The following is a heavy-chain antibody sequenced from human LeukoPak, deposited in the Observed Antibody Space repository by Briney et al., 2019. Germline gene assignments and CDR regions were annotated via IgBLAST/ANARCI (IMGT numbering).Heavy chain of an antibody. CDR1: GGSISSYY. V-gene: IGHV4-4*07. J-gene: IGHJ3*01. Sequence: SETLSLTCTVSGGSISSYYWSWIRQPAGKGLERIGRIYTSGSTNYNPSLKSRVTMSVDTSKYQFSLKLSSVTAADTAVYYCARFWPSLSLLVVSDARDFWGQGTTVIVSS. D-gene: IGHD3-22*01. CDR2: IYTSGST. CDR3: ARFWPSLSLLVVSDARDF.